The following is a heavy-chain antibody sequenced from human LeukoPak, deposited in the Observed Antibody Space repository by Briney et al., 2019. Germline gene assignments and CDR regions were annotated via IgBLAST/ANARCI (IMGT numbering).Heavy chain of an antibody. CDR1: GGTFSSYA. J-gene: IGHJ6*03. V-gene: IGHV1-69*06. CDR2: IIPIFGTA. CDR3: ARSITMVRGTNYYYYYMDV. Sequence: ASVKVSCKASGGTFSSYAISWVRQAPGQGLEWMGGIIPIFGTANYAQKFQGRVTITADKSTSTAYMELSSLRSEDTAVYYCARSITMVRGTNYYYYYMDVWGKGTTVTVSS. D-gene: IGHD3-10*01.